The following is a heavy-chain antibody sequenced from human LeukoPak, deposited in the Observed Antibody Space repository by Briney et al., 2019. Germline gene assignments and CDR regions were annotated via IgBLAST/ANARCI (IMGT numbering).Heavy chain of an antibody. CDR2: ISSSSSYT. D-gene: IGHD1-26*01. CDR1: GFSFSDYY. V-gene: IGHV3-11*03. CDR3: AKLVGASPSDY. J-gene: IGHJ4*02. Sequence: GGSLRLSCAASGFSFSDYYMSWIRQAPGKGLEWVSYISSSSSYTNYADSVKGRFTISRDNAKNSLYLQMNSLRAEDTAVYYCAKLVGASPSDYWGQGTLVTVSS.